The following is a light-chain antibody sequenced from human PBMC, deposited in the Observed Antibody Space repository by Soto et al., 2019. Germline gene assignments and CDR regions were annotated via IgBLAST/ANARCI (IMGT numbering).Light chain of an antibody. CDR2: DVT. CDR3: SSHAAGSTLI. CDR1: SSDVGGYNE. Sequence: QSALTQPASVSGSPGQSTTISCTGTSSDVGGYNEVSWYQQRPGKAPKLMIYDVTNRPSGVSNRFSGSKSSNTASLTISGLQADDEAYYYCSSHAAGSTLIFGGGTKLTVL. J-gene: IGLJ2*01. V-gene: IGLV2-14*03.